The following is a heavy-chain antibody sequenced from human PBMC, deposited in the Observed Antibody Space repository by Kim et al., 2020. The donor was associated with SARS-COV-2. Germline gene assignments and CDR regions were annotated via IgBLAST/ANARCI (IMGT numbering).Heavy chain of an antibody. CDR1: GVSISSSSYY. J-gene: IGHJ4*01. CDR3: ARHRHYYYDILTDNMGVIDY. V-gene: IGHV4-39*01. Sequence: SETLSLTCTVSGVSISSSSYYWGWIRQPPGKGLEWIGSIYYSGSTYYNPSLKSRVTISVDTSKNQFSLRLSSVTAADTAVYYCARHRHYYYDILTDNMGVIDYRGQGTLVSVSS. CDR2: IYYSGST. D-gene: IGHD3-9*01.